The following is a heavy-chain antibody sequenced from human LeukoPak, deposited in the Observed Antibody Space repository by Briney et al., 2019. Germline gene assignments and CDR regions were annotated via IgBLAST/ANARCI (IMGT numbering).Heavy chain of an antibody. CDR2: FHPEDGET. D-gene: IGHD3-10*01. Sequence: ASVKVSCKVSGYTVTELSMHWVRQSPGKGLEWMGGFHPEDGETIYAQKFQGRVTMTRDTSISTAYMELSRLRSDDTAVYYCARANMVRGVGSFFDRNWFDPWGQGTLVTVSS. J-gene: IGHJ5*02. CDR3: ARANMVRGVGSFFDRNWFDP. CDR1: GYTVTELS. V-gene: IGHV1-24*01.